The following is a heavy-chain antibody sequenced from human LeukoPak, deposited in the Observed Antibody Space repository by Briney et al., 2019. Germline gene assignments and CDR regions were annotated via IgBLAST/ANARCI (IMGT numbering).Heavy chain of an antibody. J-gene: IGHJ5*02. CDR1: GGSITNGHYH. D-gene: IGHD2-21*02. V-gene: IGHV4-31*03. Sequence: PSETLSLTCTVSGGSITNGHYHWNWIRQHPGKGLEWTGYVFYSGSTYYNPSLKSRVTISVDTSKNQFSLKLSSVTAADTAVYYCARGKFVVVTNWFDPWGQGTLVTVSS. CDR2: VFYSGST. CDR3: ARGKFVVVTNWFDP.